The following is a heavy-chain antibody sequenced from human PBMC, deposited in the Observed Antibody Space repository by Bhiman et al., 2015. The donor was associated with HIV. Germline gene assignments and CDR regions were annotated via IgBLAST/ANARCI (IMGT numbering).Heavy chain of an antibody. J-gene: IGHJ4*01. CDR3: AKDRQYGSGSYDQFDY. CDR2: ISGSGGTS. D-gene: IGHD3-10*01. V-gene: IGHV3-23*04. CDR1: GFTFSSFA. Sequence: EVQLVESGGDLVQPAGSLRLSCAASGFTFSSFAMHWVRQAPGKGLEWVSGISGSGGTSYSADSVKGRFTISRDNSKNTLYLQMNSLRVEDTAVYYCAKDRQYGSGSYDQFDYWGHGTLVTVSS.